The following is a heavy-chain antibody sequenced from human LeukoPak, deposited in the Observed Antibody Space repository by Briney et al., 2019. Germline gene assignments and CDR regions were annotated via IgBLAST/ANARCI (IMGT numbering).Heavy chain of an antibody. CDR3: ARAEITSDGYNSAFDV. CDR2: INPGGGST. Sequence: GASVKVSCKASGYTFTSYCMHWVRQAPGQGLEWMGIINPGGGSTSYAQQFQGRVSMTSDMSTSTVYMELSSLRSEDTAVYYCARAEITSDGYNSAFDVWGQGTMVTVSS. J-gene: IGHJ3*01. CDR1: GYTFTSYC. D-gene: IGHD5-24*01. V-gene: IGHV1-46*01.